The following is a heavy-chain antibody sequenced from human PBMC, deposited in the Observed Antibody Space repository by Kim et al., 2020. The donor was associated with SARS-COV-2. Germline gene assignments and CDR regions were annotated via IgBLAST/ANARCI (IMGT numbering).Heavy chain of an antibody. J-gene: IGHJ4*02. D-gene: IGHD5-18*01. V-gene: IGHV4-34*13. Sequence: NYNPSRKSRVPIAVDTSKNQFSQKLSSVTAADTAVYYCAGGWSGYSYGYDYWGQGTLVTVSS. CDR3: AGGWSGYSYGYDY.